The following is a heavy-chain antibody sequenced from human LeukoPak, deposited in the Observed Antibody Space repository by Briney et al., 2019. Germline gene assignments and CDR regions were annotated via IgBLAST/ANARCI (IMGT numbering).Heavy chain of an antibody. CDR3: ARGRLKVPAAIPPRPYYFDY. V-gene: IGHV3-7*01. CDR1: GFTFSSYW. Sequence: QPGGSLRLSCAASGFTFSSYWMSWVRQAPGKRLEWVANIKQDGSEKYYVDSVKGRFTISRDNAKNSLYLQMNSLRAEDTAVYYCARGRLKVPAAIPPRPYYFDYWGQGTLVTVSS. J-gene: IGHJ4*02. CDR2: IKQDGSEK. D-gene: IGHD2-2*01.